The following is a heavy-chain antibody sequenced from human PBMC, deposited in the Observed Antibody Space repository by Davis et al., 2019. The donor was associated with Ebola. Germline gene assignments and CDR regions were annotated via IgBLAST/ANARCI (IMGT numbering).Heavy chain of an antibody. Sequence: PGGSLRLSCATSEFAFSQNVMNWVRQAPGKGLERVSFIRTGSTANIYYADSVKGRFTASRDNAKNSLYLQMNGLRDEETAVYYCARDRSGGGFDIWGQGTMVTVSS. CDR2: IRTGSTANI. J-gene: IGHJ3*02. D-gene: IGHD2-15*01. CDR1: EFAFSQNV. V-gene: IGHV3-48*02. CDR3: ARDRSGGGFDI.